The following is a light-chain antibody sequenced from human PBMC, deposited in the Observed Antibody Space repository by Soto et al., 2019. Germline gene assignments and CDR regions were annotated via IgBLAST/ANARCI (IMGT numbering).Light chain of an antibody. CDR3: QQYKTYSRT. J-gene: IGKJ1*01. CDR2: KAS. Sequence: IHMTQSPCTPSSAPGDRVTLPCLASQNINTWLAWFQQKPGKAPNLLIYKASSLQSGVPSRFSGSGSGTEFTLTISSLQPDDFATYYCQQYKTYSRTFGQGT. V-gene: IGKV1-5*03. CDR1: QNINTW.